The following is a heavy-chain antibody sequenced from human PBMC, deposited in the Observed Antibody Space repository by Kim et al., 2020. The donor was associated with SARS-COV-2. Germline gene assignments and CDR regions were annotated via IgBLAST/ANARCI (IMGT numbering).Heavy chain of an antibody. J-gene: IGHJ6*02. CDR3: ARDWQLLLSDYYYGMDV. CDR1: GFTFSSYG. CDR2: IWYDGSNK. Sequence: GGSLRLSCAASGFTFSSYGMHWVRQAPGKGLEWVAVIWYDGSNKYYADSVKGRFTISRDNSKNTLYLQMNSLRAEDTAVYYCARDWQLLLSDYYYGMDVWGQGTTVTVSS. V-gene: IGHV3-33*01. D-gene: IGHD2-15*01.